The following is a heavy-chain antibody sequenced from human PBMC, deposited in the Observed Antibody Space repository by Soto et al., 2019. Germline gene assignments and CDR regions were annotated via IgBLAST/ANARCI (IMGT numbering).Heavy chain of an antibody. V-gene: IGHV3-30*18. CDR3: AKGEVRGIIPSYFDY. CDR2: ISNDGSNE. Sequence: GGSLRLSCAGSGFTFRWFGMNWVRQAPGKGLERVARISNDGSNEYYVDSVKGRFTISGDNSKNTLYLQMDSLRAEDTAVYYCAKGEVRGIIPSYFDYWGLGTLVTVSS. J-gene: IGHJ4*02. CDR1: GFTFRWFG. D-gene: IGHD3-10*01.